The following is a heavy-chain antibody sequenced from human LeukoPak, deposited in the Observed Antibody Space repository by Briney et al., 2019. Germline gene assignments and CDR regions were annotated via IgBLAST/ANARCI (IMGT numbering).Heavy chain of an antibody. CDR2: IYHSGST. Sequence: PSETLSLTCTVSGGSISSGGYYWSWIRQPPGKGLEWIGYIYHSGSTYYNPSLKSRVTISVDTSKNQFSLKLSSVTAADTAVYYCAAGGYYDSSAIDYWGQGTLVTVSS. CDR1: GGSISSGGYY. CDR3: AAGGYYDSSAIDY. V-gene: IGHV4-30-2*02. D-gene: IGHD3-22*01. J-gene: IGHJ4*02.